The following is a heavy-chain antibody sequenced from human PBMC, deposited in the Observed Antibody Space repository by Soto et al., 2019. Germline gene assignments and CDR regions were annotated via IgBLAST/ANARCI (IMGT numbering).Heavy chain of an antibody. CDR3: ARATGGYYTHIEY. CDR2: LYHTGST. J-gene: IGHJ4*02. D-gene: IGHD3-22*01. Sequence: SETLSLTCSVSGDSISSGGSSWSWIRQTPGKGLEWIGYLYHTGSTFYNPSLKSRVTISGDRSKNQFSLKLSSVTAADTAVYYCARATGGYYTHIEYWGQVTLVTVSS. V-gene: IGHV4-30-2*01. CDR1: GDSISSGGSS.